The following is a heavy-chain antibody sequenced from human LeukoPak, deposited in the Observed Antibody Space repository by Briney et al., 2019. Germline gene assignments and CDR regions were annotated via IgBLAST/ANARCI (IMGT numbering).Heavy chain of an antibody. J-gene: IGHJ4*02. CDR2: INWNGGST. CDR3: ARGYYYDSSGYYYVD. Sequence: GGSLRLSCAASGFTFDDCGMSWVRQAPGKGLEWVSGINWNGGSTGYADSVKGRFTISRDNAKNSLYLQMNSLRAEDTALYYCARGYYYDSSGYYYVDWGQGTLVTVSS. D-gene: IGHD3-22*01. CDR1: GFTFDDCG. V-gene: IGHV3-20*04.